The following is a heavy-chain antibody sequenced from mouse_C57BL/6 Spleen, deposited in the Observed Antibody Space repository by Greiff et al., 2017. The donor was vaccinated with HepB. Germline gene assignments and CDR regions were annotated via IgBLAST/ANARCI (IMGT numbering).Heavy chain of an antibody. CDR3: TRDRGGGYYYAMDY. V-gene: IGHV5-9-1*02. D-gene: IGHD2-2*01. CDR1: GFTFSSYA. J-gene: IGHJ4*01. Sequence: EVKLMESGEGLVKPGGSLKLSCAASGFTFSSYAMSWVRQTPEKRLEWVAYISSGGDYIYYADTVKGRFTISRDNARNTLYLQMSSLKSEDTAMYYCTRDRGGGYYYAMDYWGQGTSVTVSS. CDR2: ISSGGDYI.